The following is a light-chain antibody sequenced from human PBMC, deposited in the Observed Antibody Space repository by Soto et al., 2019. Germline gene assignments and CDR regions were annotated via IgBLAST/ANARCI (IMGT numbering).Light chain of an antibody. V-gene: IGLV2-14*01. CDR3: SSYTTVPSPQWV. CDR2: KVD. CDR1: SSDLGGLNY. J-gene: IGLJ3*02. Sequence: QSALTQPASVSGSPGQSITIPCSGRSSDLGGLNYVSWYQQHPGKVPKLIIYKVDNRPSGISDRFSAFKSGNTASLTISGLQAEDEAHYYCSSYTTVPSPQWVFAGGTKLTVL.